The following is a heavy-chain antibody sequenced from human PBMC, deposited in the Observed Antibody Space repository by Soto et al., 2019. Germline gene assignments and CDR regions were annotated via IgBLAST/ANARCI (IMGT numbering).Heavy chain of an antibody. Sequence: QVQLVQSGAEVKKPGASVKVSCQASGYSCSTDGISWARQAPGQGLEWMGWINMYNGKIKYAEKVQDRVTMTRDPSTTTAYMELRSLRSDDTAAYYCLRDRVASDDYDVHYFYGWDVLGPGTTVTVS. D-gene: IGHD4-17*01. CDR2: INMYNGKI. CDR1: GYSCSTDG. V-gene: IGHV1-18*01. CDR3: LRDRVASDDYDVHYFYGWDV. J-gene: IGHJ6*02.